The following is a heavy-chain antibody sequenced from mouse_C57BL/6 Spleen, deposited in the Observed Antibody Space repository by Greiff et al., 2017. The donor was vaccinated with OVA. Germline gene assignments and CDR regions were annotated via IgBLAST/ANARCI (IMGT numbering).Heavy chain of an antibody. CDR1: GYTFTSYW. D-gene: IGHD1-1*01. CDR2: IYPGSGST. V-gene: IGHV1-55*01. Sequence: QVHVKQPGAELVKPGASVKMSCKASGYTFTSYWITWVKQRPGQGLEWIGDIYPGSGSTNYNEKFKSKATLTVDTSSSTAYMQLSSLTSEDSAVYYCARYFITTVGADYWGQGTTLTVSS. CDR3: ARYFITTVGADY. J-gene: IGHJ2*01.